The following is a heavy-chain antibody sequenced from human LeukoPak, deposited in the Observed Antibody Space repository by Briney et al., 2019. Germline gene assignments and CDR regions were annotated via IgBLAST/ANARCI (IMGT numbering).Heavy chain of an antibody. D-gene: IGHD6-13*01. CDR2: IYYSGST. CDR3: ARGEQQLTGGGGHFDY. J-gene: IGHJ4*02. Sequence: PSETLSLTCTVSGGSISSYYWSWIRQPPGKGLEWIGYIYYSGSTNYNPSLKSRVTISVDTSKNQFSLKLSSVTAADTAVYYCARGEQQLTGGGGHFDYWGQGTLVTVSS. CDR1: GGSISSYY. V-gene: IGHV4-59*01.